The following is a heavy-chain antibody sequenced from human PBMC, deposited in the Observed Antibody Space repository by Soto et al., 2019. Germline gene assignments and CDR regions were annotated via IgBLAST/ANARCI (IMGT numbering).Heavy chain of an antibody. CDR1: GFTFSSYA. Sequence: GGSLRLSCAASGFTFSSYAMHWVRQAPGKGLEWVAVISYDGSNKYYADSVKGRFTISRDNSKNTLYLQMNSLRAEDTAVYYCARGTVPSSPYDILTGYDYWGQGTLVTVSS. CDR3: ARGTVPSSPYDILTGYDY. CDR2: ISYDGSNK. D-gene: IGHD3-9*01. V-gene: IGHV3-30*04. J-gene: IGHJ4*02.